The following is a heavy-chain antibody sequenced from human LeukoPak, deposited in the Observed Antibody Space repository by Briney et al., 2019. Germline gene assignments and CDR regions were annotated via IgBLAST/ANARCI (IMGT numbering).Heavy chain of an antibody. CDR3: ARSRIAARIGLDY. CDR1: GGSISSSSYY. CDR2: IYYSGST. Sequence: SETLSLTCTVSGGSISSSSYYWGWIRQPPGKGLEWIGSIYYSGSTYYNPSLKSRVTISVDTSKNQSSLKLSSVTAADTAVYYCARSRIAARIGLDYWGQGTLVTVSS. J-gene: IGHJ4*02. V-gene: IGHV4-39*07. D-gene: IGHD6-6*01.